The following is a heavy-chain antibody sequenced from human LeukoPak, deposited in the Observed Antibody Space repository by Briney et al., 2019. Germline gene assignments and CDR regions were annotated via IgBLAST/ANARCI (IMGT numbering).Heavy chain of an antibody. Sequence: ASVKVSCKASGYTFTSYAVSWVRQVPGQGLEWMXXXXXYSGDTNYAQNLQGRVSMTTDTSTSTAYMELRSLRSDDTAVYYCARDPLSSSWSTYYYGLDVWGQGTTVTVSS. J-gene: IGHJ6*02. CDR3: ARDPLSSSWSTYYYGLDV. V-gene: IGHV1-18*01. D-gene: IGHD6-13*01. CDR1: GYTFTSYA. CDR2: XXXYSGDT.